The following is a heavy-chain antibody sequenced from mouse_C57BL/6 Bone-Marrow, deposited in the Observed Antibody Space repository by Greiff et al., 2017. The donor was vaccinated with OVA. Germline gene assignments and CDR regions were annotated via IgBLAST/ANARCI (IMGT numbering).Heavy chain of an antibody. D-gene: IGHD1-1*02. CDR3: TRDGVDWYFDV. CDR1: GFTFSSYA. CDR2: ISSGGDYI. V-gene: IGHV5-9-1*02. Sequence: EVQLVESGEGLVKPGGSLKLSCAASGFTFSSYAMSWVRQTPEKRLEWVAYISSGGDYIYYADTVTGRFTISRDNARNPLYLQMSSLKSEDTAMYYCTRDGVDWYFDVWGTGTTVTVSS. J-gene: IGHJ1*03.